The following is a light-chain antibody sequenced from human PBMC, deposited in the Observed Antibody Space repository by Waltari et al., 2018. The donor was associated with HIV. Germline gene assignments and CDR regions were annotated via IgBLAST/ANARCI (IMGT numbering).Light chain of an antibody. CDR2: GAS. Sequence: ELVLTQSPGTLSLFPGERATLSCRASQSVNANSFAWYPQRPGQAPRLLIAGASTRARGIPDRFSGSGSGTDFTLTISRLAPEDFAVYYCHQYGNSPSTFGQGTTLDIK. J-gene: IGKJ2*01. CDR1: QSVNANS. V-gene: IGKV3-20*01. CDR3: HQYGNSPST.